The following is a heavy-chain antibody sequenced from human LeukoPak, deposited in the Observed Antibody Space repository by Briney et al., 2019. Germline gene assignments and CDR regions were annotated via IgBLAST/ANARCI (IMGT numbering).Heavy chain of an antibody. Sequence: GGSLRLSCAASGFTFSSYWMHWVRHAPGKGLVWVSRINSDGSSTSYADSVKGRFTISRDNAKNTLYLQMNSLRAEDTAVYYCARVIYSYGYDDYWGQGTLVTVSS. D-gene: IGHD5-18*01. J-gene: IGHJ4*02. V-gene: IGHV3-74*01. CDR1: GFTFSSYW. CDR3: ARVIYSYGYDDY. CDR2: INSDGSST.